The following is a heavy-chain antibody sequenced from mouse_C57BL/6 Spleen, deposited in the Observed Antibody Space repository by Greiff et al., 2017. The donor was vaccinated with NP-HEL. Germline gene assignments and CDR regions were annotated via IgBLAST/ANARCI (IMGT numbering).Heavy chain of an antibody. J-gene: IGHJ4*01. CDR2: IYPGVGDT. Sequence: VQLQQSGAELVKPGASVKISCKASGYAFSSYWMNWVKQRPGKGLEWIGQIYPGVGDTNYNGKFKGKATLTADKSSSTAYMQLSSLTSEDSAVYFGARSSYYGSSLPMDDWGQGTSVTVSS. CDR3: ARSSYYGSSLPMDD. CDR1: GYAFSSYW. V-gene: IGHV1-80*01. D-gene: IGHD1-1*01.